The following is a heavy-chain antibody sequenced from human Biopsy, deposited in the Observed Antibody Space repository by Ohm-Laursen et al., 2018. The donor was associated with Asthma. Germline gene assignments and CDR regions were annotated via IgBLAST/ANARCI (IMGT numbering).Heavy chain of an antibody. Sequence: SLRLSCTASGFTDSRDHMFWVRQAPGKGLEWVSVIYSGGTSDTADSVRGRFTISGDFYKNTLYLQMDSLRAEDTAVYYCARGDSSGWSHYYFDYWGQGTLVTVSS. CDR3: ARGDSSGWSHYYFDY. CDR1: GFTDSRDH. D-gene: IGHD6-19*01. J-gene: IGHJ4*02. V-gene: IGHV3-53*01. CDR2: IYSGGTS.